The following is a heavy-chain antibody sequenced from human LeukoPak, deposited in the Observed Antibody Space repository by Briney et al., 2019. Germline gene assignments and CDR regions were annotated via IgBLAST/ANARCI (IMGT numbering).Heavy chain of an antibody. D-gene: IGHD3-10*01. J-gene: IGHJ4*02. CDR2: VIPILGIA. Sequence: GASVKVSCKASGGTFSSYAISWVRQAPGQGLEWMGRVIPILGIANYVQKFQGRVTITADKSTSTAYMELSSLRSEDTAVYYCARDEHGSGSYSYYWGQGTLVTVPS. CDR1: GGTFSSYA. CDR3: ARDEHGSGSYSYY. V-gene: IGHV1-69*04.